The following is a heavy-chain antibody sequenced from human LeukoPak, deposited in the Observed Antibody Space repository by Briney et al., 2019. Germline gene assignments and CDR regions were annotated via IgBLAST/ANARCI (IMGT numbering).Heavy chain of an antibody. CDR2: IYYSGST. CDR1: GGSISSYY. CDR3: ARSIAARPFDY. D-gene: IGHD6-6*01. Sequence: PSETLSLTCTVSGGSISSYYWSWIRQPPGKGLEWIGYIYYSGSTNYNPSLKSRVTISVDTSKNQFSPKLSSVTAADTAVYYCARSIAARPFDYWGQGTLVTVSS. J-gene: IGHJ4*02. V-gene: IGHV4-59*01.